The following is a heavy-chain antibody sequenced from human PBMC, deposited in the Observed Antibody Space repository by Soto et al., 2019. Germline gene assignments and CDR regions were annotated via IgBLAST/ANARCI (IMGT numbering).Heavy chain of an antibody. D-gene: IGHD1-7*01. CDR2: IGGSSGTT. CDR1: GLTFSNFA. J-gene: IGHJ4*02. Sequence: SLILSCEVSGLTFSNFAMSWVRQAPGKGLEWASAIGGSSGTTFYADSVKGRFTISKDYAKNMLYLQMNSLRAEDTAVYYCAKFKGFNWNYVFDYWGQGVPVTVSS. V-gene: IGHV3-23*01. CDR3: AKFKGFNWNYVFDY.